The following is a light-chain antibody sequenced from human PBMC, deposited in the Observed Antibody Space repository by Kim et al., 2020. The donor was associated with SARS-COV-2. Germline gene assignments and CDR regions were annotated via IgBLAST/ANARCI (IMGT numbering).Light chain of an antibody. J-gene: IGLJ3*02. CDR2: DVN. V-gene: IGLV2-14*03. CDR1: RSDVSDYNY. CDR3: CSYTSSSTWV. Sequence: GPSITISSTGTRSDVSDYNYASWYQQHPGKAPQVVVYDVNDRPSGVSDRFAGSKSGNTASLAISGLQAEDEADYYCCSYTSSSTWVFGGGTQLTVL.